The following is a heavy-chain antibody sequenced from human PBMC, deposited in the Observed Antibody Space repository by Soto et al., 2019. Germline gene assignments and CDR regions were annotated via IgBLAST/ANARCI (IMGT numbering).Heavy chain of an antibody. CDR2: INPNSGGT. Sequence: SVEVSCKASGYTFTGYYMHWVRQAPGQGLEWMGWINPNSGGTNYAQKFQGWVTMTRDTSISTAYMELSRLRSDDTAVYYCARDHSGYSNPWHYYGMDVWGQGTTVTGSS. CDR1: GYTFTGYY. D-gene: IGHD4-4*01. J-gene: IGHJ6*02. CDR3: ARDHSGYSNPWHYYGMDV. V-gene: IGHV1-2*04.